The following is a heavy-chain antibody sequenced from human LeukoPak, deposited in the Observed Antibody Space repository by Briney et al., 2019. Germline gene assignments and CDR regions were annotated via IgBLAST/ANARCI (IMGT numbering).Heavy chain of an antibody. CDR3: ARDQVGLSDAFDI. V-gene: IGHV3-48*01. D-gene: IGHD1-26*01. CDR1: GFTFSNYN. Sequence: AGGSLRLSCAASGFTFSNYNMNWVRQPPGKGLQWVSYISSSSNIIYYADSVKGRFTISRDNAKNSLFLQMNSLRAEDTAVYYCARDQVGLSDAFDIWGQGTVVTVSS. CDR2: ISSSSNII. J-gene: IGHJ3*02.